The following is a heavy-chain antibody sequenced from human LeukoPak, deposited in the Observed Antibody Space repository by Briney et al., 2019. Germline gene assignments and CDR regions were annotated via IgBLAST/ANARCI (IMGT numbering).Heavy chain of an antibody. Sequence: SGTLSLTCAVYGGSFSGYYWSWIRQPPGKGLEWIGEINHSGSTNYNPSLKSRVTISVDTSKNQFSLKLSSVTAADTAVYYCARGRGAAAVWGQGTLVTVSS. J-gene: IGHJ4*02. CDR1: GGSFSGYY. CDR2: INHSGST. D-gene: IGHD6-13*01. CDR3: ARGRGAAAV. V-gene: IGHV4-34*01.